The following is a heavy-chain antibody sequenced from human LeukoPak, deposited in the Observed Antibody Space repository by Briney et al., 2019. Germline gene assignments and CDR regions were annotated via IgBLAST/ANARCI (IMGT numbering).Heavy chain of an antibody. J-gene: IGHJ4*02. Sequence: GGSLRVSCAASGFTFSTYWMSWVRQAPGKGVEWVSSISSSSYIYYADSVKGRFTISRDNAKNSLYLQMNSLRAEDTAVYYCAKDHYYDSSGYTTDWGQGTLVTVSS. D-gene: IGHD3-22*01. V-gene: IGHV3-21*01. CDR1: GFTFSTYW. CDR3: AKDHYYDSSGYTTD. CDR2: ISSSSYI.